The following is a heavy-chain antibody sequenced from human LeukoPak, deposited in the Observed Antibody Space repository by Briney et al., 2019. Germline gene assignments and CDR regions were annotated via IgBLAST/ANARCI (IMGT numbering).Heavy chain of an antibody. CDR1: GFSLSTSGVG. Sequence: SGPTLVKPTQTLTLTCTFSGFSLSTSGVGVGWIRQPPGKALEWLALIYWDDDKRYSPSLKSRLTITKDTSKNQVVLTMTNMDPVDTATYYCAHTYCSGGSCYSDFGAFDIWGQGTMVTVSP. CDR3: AHTYCSGGSCYSDFGAFDI. V-gene: IGHV2-5*02. D-gene: IGHD2-15*01. CDR2: IYWDDDK. J-gene: IGHJ3*02.